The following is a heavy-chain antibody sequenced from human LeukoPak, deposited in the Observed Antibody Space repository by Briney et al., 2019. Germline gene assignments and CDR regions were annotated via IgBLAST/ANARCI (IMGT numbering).Heavy chain of an antibody. CDR3: ATSYYYDSTFDS. CDR2: IFHTGRT. Sequence: PSETLSLTCTVSGGSISSYYWHWIRNPPGKGLGWIGYIFHTGRTNYNPSPKSRVTLSVDTSKNQFSLKLSSVTAADTAVYYCATSYYYDSTFDSWGQGALVTVSS. CDR1: GGSISSYY. J-gene: IGHJ4*02. D-gene: IGHD3-22*01. V-gene: IGHV4-59*08.